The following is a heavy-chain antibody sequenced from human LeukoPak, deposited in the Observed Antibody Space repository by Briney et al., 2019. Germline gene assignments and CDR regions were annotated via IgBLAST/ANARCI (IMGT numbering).Heavy chain of an antibody. CDR1: GGTFSSYA. J-gene: IGHJ4*02. D-gene: IGHD3-22*01. CDR3: ARDPRGSDDSSGYCVDYFDY. CDR2: IIPIFGTA. Sequence: ASVKVSCKASGGTFSSYAISWVRQAPGQGLEWMGGIIPIFGTANYAQKFQGRVTITADESTSTAYMELSSLRSEDTAVYYCARDPRGSDDSSGYCVDYFDYWGQGTLVTVSS. V-gene: IGHV1-69*13.